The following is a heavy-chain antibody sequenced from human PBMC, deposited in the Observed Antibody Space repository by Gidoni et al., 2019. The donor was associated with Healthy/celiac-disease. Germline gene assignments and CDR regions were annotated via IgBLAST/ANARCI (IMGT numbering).Heavy chain of an antibody. CDR2: INHSGST. V-gene: IGHV4-34*01. D-gene: IGHD2-2*01. J-gene: IGHJ4*02. Sequence: QVQLQQWGAGLLKLSETLSLTCAVYGGSFSGYYWSGIRQPPGKGLEWIGEINHSGSTNYNPSLKSRVTRSVDTSKNQFSLKLSSVTAADTAVYYCARGRGGAAISRVFLHFDYWGQGTLVTVSS. CDR1: GGSFSGYY. CDR3: ARGRGGAAISRVFLHFDY.